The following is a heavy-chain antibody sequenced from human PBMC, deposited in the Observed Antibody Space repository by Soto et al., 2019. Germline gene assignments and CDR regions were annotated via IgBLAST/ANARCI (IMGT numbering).Heavy chain of an antibody. J-gene: IGHJ3*02. CDR3: ARDDDRTDKGLDM. CDR2: ILHDGGDQ. D-gene: IGHD3-22*01. CDR1: GFTFSKYG. V-gene: IGHV3-33*05. Sequence: QVQLVESGGGVVQPGRSLRLSCAASGFTFSKYGMHWVRQAPGKGLEWVAVILHDGGDQRYGDSVKGQFTISRDNAKNTLYLQINSLRVEDKAVYYCARDDDRTDKGLDMWGQGTMVTVSS.